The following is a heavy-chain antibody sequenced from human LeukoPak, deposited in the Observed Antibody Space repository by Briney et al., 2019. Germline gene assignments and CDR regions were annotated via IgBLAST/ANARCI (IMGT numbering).Heavy chain of an antibody. CDR3: ARDGGDFFDY. V-gene: IGHV4-59*01. D-gene: IGHD3-16*01. CDR2: IYYSGST. J-gene: IGHJ4*02. CDR1: GGSISSYY. Sequence: SQTLSLTCTVSGGSISSYYWSWIRQPPGKGLEWIGYIYYSGSTNHNPSLKSRVAISVDTSKNQFSLKLSSVTAADTAVYYCARDGGDFFDYWGQGTLVTVSS.